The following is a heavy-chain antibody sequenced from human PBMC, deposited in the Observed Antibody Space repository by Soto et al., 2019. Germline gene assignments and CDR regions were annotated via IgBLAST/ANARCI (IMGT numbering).Heavy chain of an antibody. CDR3: ARAWGFDN. CDR2: ISTAGDT. D-gene: IGHD3-16*01. V-gene: IGHV3-13*04. Sequence: EVQLVESGGGLVQPGGSLRLSCAASGFTFSSYDMHWVRQATGKGLEWVSAISTAGDTHYPGSVKGRFTISRENAKNSLYLQMNSLRVEETAVYYCARAWGFDNWGQGTLVTVSS. CDR1: GFTFSSYD. J-gene: IGHJ4*02.